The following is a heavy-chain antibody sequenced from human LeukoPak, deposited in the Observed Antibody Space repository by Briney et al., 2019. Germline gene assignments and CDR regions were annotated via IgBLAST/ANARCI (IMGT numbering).Heavy chain of an antibody. D-gene: IGHD2-15*01. CDR3: AVPSEYCSGGSCWADYFDY. V-gene: IGHV1-2*02. Sequence: ASVKVSCKPSGYTFTGYYIHRVRQAPGQGLEWMGWINPSSGGTNYPQNFQGRVTMTRDTSLSTAYMEVSGLRSDDTAVYYCAVPSEYCSGGSCWADYFDYWGQGTLVTVSS. CDR2: INPSSGGT. J-gene: IGHJ4*02. CDR1: GYTFTGYY.